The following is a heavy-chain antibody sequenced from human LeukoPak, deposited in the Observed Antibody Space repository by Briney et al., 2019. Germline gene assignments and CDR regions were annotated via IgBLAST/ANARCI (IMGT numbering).Heavy chain of an antibody. V-gene: IGHV4-4*07. Sequence: SETLSLTCTVPGGSISSYYWSWIRQPAGKGLEWIGRIYTSGSTNYNPSLKSRVTMSVDTSKNQFSLKLSSVTAADTAVYYCARAPYYYDIDAFDMWGQGTMVNVSS. J-gene: IGHJ3*02. CDR3: ARAPYYYDIDAFDM. D-gene: IGHD3-22*01. CDR1: GGSISSYY. CDR2: IYTSGST.